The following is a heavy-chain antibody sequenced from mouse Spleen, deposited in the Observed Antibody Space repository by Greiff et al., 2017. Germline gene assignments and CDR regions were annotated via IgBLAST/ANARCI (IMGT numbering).Heavy chain of an antibody. CDR3: ASLYYYGSSYGYFDV. CDR2: IWGGGST. Sequence: VMLVESGPGLVAPSQSLSITCTVSGFSLTSYGVDWVRQSPGKGLEWLGVIWGGGSTNYNSALKSRLSISKDNSKSQVFLKMNSLQTDDTAMYYCASLYYYGSSYGYFDVWGAGTTVTVSS. D-gene: IGHD1-1*01. V-gene: IGHV2-6*01. CDR1: GFSLTSYG. J-gene: IGHJ1*01.